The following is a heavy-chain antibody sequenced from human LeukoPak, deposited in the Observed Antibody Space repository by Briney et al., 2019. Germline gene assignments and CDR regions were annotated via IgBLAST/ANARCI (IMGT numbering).Heavy chain of an antibody. Sequence: GGSLRLSCAASGFTFSNFAMSWVRQAPGKGLEWVSAISGSGGSTYYAGSVKGRFTISRDNSKNTVDLQMNSLRAGDTAVYYCAKDNAPGVWQLFDYWGQGTLVTVSS. CDR2: ISGSGGST. D-gene: IGHD3-16*01. CDR1: GFTFSNFA. V-gene: IGHV3-23*01. J-gene: IGHJ4*02. CDR3: AKDNAPGVWQLFDY.